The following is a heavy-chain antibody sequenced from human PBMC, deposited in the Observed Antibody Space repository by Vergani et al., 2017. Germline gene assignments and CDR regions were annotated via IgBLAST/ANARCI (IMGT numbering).Heavy chain of an antibody. CDR2: IYPAYSDT. CDR1: EYSFGNYW. Sequence: EVELVQSGPEMRKPGESLTISCKGSEYSFGNYWIGWVRQMPGKGLEWIGIIYPAYSDTRYSPSFQGQVTISADKSISTAFLQWDSLKASDTALYYCARHTTYTDSWGQGTLVTVSS. J-gene: IGHJ4*02. CDR3: ARHTTYTDS. V-gene: IGHV5-51*01. D-gene: IGHD1-1*01.